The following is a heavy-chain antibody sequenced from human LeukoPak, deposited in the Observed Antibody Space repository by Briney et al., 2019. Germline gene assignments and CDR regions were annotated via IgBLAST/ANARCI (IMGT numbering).Heavy chain of an antibody. CDR1: GFTFSSYA. CDR3: ANGGNSLGYIDY. CDR2: ISSSGANT. D-gene: IGHD4-23*01. V-gene: IGHV3-23*01. Sequence: GESLRLSCAASGFTFSSYAMSWVRQAPGKGLQWVSAISSSGANTYYADSVKCRYTISRENSKNTLYLQMDSLRDEDRAVYYCANGGNSLGYIDYWGLEILVTVSS. J-gene: IGHJ4*02.